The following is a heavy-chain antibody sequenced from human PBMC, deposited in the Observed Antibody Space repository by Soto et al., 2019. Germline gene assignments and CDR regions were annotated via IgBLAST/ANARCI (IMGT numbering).Heavy chain of an antibody. J-gene: IGHJ4*02. CDR3: ARGGGWLPEY. Sequence: QVQLQESGPGLVKPSETLSLTCTVSGGSINSYYWSWIRQPPGKGLEWVGNIHSSGSTTYNPSLKSRFTISVDTPKSQFSLKLSSVTAADTAVYYCARGGGWLPEYWGQGTLVTVSS. CDR1: GGSINSYY. CDR2: IHSSGST. V-gene: IGHV4-59*01. D-gene: IGHD5-12*01.